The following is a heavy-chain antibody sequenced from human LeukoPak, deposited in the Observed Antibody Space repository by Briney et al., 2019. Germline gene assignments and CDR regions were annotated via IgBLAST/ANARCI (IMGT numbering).Heavy chain of an antibody. CDR2: INHSGST. V-gene: IGHV4-34*01. D-gene: IGHD5-12*01. J-gene: IGHJ4*02. Sequence: SETLSLTCAVYGGSFSGYYWSWIRQPPGKGLEWIGEINHSGSTNYNPSLKSRVTISVDTSKNQFSPKLSSVTAADTAVYYCARGYSGYNYWGQGTLVTVSS. CDR3: ARGYSGYNY. CDR1: GGSFSGYY.